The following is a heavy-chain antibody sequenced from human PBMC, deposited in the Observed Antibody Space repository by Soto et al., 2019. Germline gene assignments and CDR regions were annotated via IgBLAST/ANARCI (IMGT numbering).Heavy chain of an antibody. CDR3: AGSAFRYYFDY. CDR1: GFTFSDYY. CDR2: ISSSTNSI. J-gene: IGHJ4*02. Sequence: PGGSLRLSCAASGFTFSDYYMSWIRQAPGKGLEWVSYISSSTNSIYYADSVKGRFTISRDNAKNSLYLQMNSLRAEDTAVYYCAGSAFRYYFDYWGQGTLVTVSS. V-gene: IGHV3-11*01.